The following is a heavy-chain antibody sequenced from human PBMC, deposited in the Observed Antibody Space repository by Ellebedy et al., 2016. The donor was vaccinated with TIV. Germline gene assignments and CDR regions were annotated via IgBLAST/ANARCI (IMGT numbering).Heavy chain of an antibody. D-gene: IGHD1-26*01. CDR1: GFTLSSYA. CDR3: ARVVGAIWLYGMDV. V-gene: IGHV3-23*01. Sequence: GESLKISXAASGFTLSSYAMSWVRQAPGKGLEWVSAISGSGGSTYYADSVTGRFTISRDNAKSSLFLQMNSLRAEDTAVYYCARVVGAIWLYGMDVWGQGTTVTVSS. J-gene: IGHJ6*02. CDR2: ISGSGGST.